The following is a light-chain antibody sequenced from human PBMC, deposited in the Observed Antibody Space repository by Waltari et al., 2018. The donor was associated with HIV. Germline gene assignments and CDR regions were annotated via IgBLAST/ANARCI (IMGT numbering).Light chain of an antibody. J-gene: IGLJ2*01. Sequence: QSVLTQPPSASGTPGQRVTISCSGSSSNIGSNTVNWYKQHPGTAPKLLIYSSYLRPSGFHYRFSVSSSGTSASLAIRGLQSEDEAYYYCAAWDDSLRGVCGGGTKLTVL. CDR2: SSY. CDR3: AAWDDSLRGV. CDR1: SSNIGSNT. V-gene: IGLV1-44*01.